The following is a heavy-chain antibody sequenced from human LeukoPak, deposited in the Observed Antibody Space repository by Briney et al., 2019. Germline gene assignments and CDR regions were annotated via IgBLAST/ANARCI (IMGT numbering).Heavy chain of an antibody. D-gene: IGHD2-8*02. J-gene: IGHJ4*01. CDR3: VRDGGDTGGWTYGAGDY. CDR1: GFTFIAYV. Sequence: PGRSLRLSCEASGFTFIAYVMHWVRQAPGKGLECVAVISNDGNEKYYADSVKGRFSISRDNSKNTLYLQMSSLRTEDTAVYYCVRDGGDTGGWTYGAGDYWGQGTLVTVSS. V-gene: IGHV3-30*04. CDR2: ISNDGNEK.